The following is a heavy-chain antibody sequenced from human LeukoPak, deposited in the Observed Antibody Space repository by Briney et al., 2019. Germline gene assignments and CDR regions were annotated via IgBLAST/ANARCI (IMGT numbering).Heavy chain of an antibody. CDR1: GRFISSYS. CDR3: ASYKRMSGYYTVDY. V-gene: IGHV4-4*07. J-gene: IGHJ4*02. D-gene: IGHD3-3*01. CDR2: IYSSGST. Sequence: SQTLSLPCTVSGRFISSYSWSWIRQPAGKGLEWIGRIYSSGSTNYNPSLKSRVNMSVDTSKNQFSLNLRSVTAADTAVYYCASYKRMSGYYTVDYWGQGTLVSVSS.